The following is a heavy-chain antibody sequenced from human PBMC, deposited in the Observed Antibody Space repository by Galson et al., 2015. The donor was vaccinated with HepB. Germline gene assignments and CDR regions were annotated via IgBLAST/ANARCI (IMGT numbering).Heavy chain of an antibody. V-gene: IGHV3-48*02. CDR3: ARDWPYSGGHSDAFDI. CDR2: ITGNSGII. D-gene: IGHD2-21*01. CDR1: GFTFSTYT. J-gene: IGHJ3*02. Sequence: SLRLSCAASGFTFSTYTMNWVRQSPERGLEWLAYITGNSGIIYYADSVRGRFTASRDNARNSLFLQMNSLRDEDTAVYYCARDWPYSGGHSDAFDIWGRGTLVTVSS.